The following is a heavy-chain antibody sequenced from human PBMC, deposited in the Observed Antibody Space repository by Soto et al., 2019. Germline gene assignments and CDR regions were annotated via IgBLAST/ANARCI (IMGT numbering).Heavy chain of an antibody. D-gene: IGHD3-22*01. CDR2: INHSGST. CDR1: GGSFSGYY. J-gene: IGHJ5*02. V-gene: IGHV4-34*01. Sequence: PSETLPLTCAVYGGSFSGYYWIWIRQPPGKGLEWIGEINHSGSTNYNPSLKSRVTISVDTSKNQFSLKLSSVTAADTAVYYCARGGRYYYDSSGYPSWGQGTLVTVSS. CDR3: ARGGRYYYDSSGYPS.